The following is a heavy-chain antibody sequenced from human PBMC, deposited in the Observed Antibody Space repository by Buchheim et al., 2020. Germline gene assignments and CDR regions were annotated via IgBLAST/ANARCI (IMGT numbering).Heavy chain of an antibody. CDR2: IYYSGST. Sequence: QVQLQESGPGLVKPSETLSLTCTVSGGSISSYYWSWIRQPPGKGLEWIGYIYYSGSTNYNPSLKSRVTISVDTSKNQFSLKLSSVTAADTAVYYCARGDGYSSGWYVNYPIRFDYWGQGTL. J-gene: IGHJ4*02. V-gene: IGHV4-59*01. D-gene: IGHD6-19*01. CDR1: GGSISSYY. CDR3: ARGDGYSSGWYVNYPIRFDY.